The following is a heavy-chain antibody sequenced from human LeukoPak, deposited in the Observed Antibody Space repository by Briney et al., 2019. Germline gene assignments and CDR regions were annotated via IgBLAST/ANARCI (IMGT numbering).Heavy chain of an antibody. Sequence: PPETLSLTCTVSNDSITGHYWSWIRQSPGKGLEWIGYIYYRGNTNYSPSLKSRVSISVDRSKNTFSLKVNSVTAADTAVYYCARGGITVFGVQPQLDSWGQGTLVIVSS. D-gene: IGHD3-3*01. CDR3: ARGGITVFGVQPQLDS. J-gene: IGHJ4*02. V-gene: IGHV4-59*11. CDR2: IYYRGNT. CDR1: NDSITGHY.